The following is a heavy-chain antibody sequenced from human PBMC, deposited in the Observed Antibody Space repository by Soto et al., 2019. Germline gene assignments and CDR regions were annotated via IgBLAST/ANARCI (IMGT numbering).Heavy chain of an antibody. CDR2: ISAYNGNT. V-gene: IGHV1-18*01. D-gene: IGHD3-3*01. Sequence: ASVKGSCKASGGTFSSDAISWVRQAPGQGLEWMGGISAYNGNTNYAQKLQGRVTMTTDTSTSTAYMELRSLRSDDTAVYYCARVYYDFWSGYSPGSMDVWGQGTTVTVS. J-gene: IGHJ6*02. CDR1: GGTFSSDA. CDR3: ARVYYDFWSGYSPGSMDV.